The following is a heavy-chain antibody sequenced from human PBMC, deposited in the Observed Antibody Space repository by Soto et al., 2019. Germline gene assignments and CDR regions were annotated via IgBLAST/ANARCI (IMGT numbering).Heavy chain of an antibody. CDR1: GFTFTSSA. D-gene: IGHD3-3*01. J-gene: IGHJ3*02. CDR2: IVVGSGNT. V-gene: IGHV1-58*01. CDR3: AASHIGAGAFDI. Sequence: SVKVSCKASGFTFTSSAVQWVRQARGQRLEWIGWIVVGSGNTNYAQKFQERVTITRDMSTSTAYMELSSLRSEDTAVYYCAASHIGAGAFDIWGQGTMVTVSS.